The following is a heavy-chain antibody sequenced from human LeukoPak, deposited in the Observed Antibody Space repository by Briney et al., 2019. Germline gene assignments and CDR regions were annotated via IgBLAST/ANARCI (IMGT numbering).Heavy chain of an antibody. Sequence: GGSLRLSCAASGFTFSSYAMSWVRQAPGKGLEWVSAISGSGGSTYYADSVKGRFTISGDNSKNTLYLQMNSLRAEDTAVYYCAKVKWRYYDSSGHYFDYWGQGTLVTVSS. V-gene: IGHV3-23*01. CDR1: GFTFSSYA. CDR3: AKVKWRYYDSSGHYFDY. D-gene: IGHD3-22*01. CDR2: ISGSGGST. J-gene: IGHJ4*02.